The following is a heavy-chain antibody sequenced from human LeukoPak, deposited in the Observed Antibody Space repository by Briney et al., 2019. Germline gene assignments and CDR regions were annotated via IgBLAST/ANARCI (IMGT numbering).Heavy chain of an antibody. D-gene: IGHD3-22*01. CDR2: ISYDGSNK. J-gene: IGHJ4*02. Sequence: GRSLRLSCAASGFTFSSYAMPWVRQAPGKGLEWVAVISYDGSNKYYADSVKGRFTISRDNSKNTLYLQMNSLRAEDTAVYYCARVPSHDSSGYHCDYWGQGTLVTVSS. CDR1: GFTFSSYA. V-gene: IGHV3-30-3*01. CDR3: ARVPSHDSSGYHCDY.